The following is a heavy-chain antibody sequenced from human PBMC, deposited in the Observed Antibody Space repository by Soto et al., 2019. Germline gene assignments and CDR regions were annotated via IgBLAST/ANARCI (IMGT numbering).Heavy chain of an antibody. D-gene: IGHD4-17*01. J-gene: IGHJ4*02. V-gene: IGHV4-59*08. CDR2: IYYSGST. CDR3: ARRYGDYFDY. CDR1: GGSISSYY. Sequence: SETLSLTCTVSGGSISSYYWSWIRQPPGKGLEWIGYIYYSGSTNYNPSLKSRITISVDTSKNQFSLKLNSVSAADTAVYYCARRYGDYFDYWGQGTLVTVSS.